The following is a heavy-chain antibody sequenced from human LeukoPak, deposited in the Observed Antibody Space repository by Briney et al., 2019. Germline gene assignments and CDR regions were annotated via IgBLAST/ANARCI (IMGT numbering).Heavy chain of an antibody. CDR1: GGTFSSYA. V-gene: IGHV1-69*05. Sequence: SVKVSCKASGGTFSSYAISWVRQAPGQGLEWMGGIIPIFGTANYAQKLQGRVTMTTDTSTSTAYMELRSLRSDDTAVYYCARDSLGIFNAFDIWGQGTMVTVSS. CDR3: ARDSLGIFNAFDI. J-gene: IGHJ3*02. CDR2: IIPIFGTA. D-gene: IGHD7-27*01.